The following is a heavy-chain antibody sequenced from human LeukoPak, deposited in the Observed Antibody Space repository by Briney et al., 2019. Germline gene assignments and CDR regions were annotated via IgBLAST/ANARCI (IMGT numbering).Heavy chain of an antibody. CDR2: ISWNSGSI. V-gene: IGHV3-9*01. Sequence: PGGSLRLSCAASGFTFSTYAMSWVRQAPGKGLEWVSGISWNSGSIGYADSVKGRFTISRDNAKNSLYLQMNSLRAEDTALYYCAKDIAAAGRGLDYWGQGTLVTVSS. J-gene: IGHJ4*02. CDR3: AKDIAAAGRGLDY. CDR1: GFTFSTYA. D-gene: IGHD6-13*01.